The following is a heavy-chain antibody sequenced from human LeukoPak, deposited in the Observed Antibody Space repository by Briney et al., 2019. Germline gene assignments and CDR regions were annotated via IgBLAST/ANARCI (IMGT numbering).Heavy chain of an antibody. CDR3: TTVLHYYGMSGCQTSFGY. Sequence: PGGSLRLSCAASGFTFNNAWMSWVRPAPGKGLEWVGRIKSTADGGTTDYDAPVKGRFSIARYDSKNTLFLQMNSLKTEYTDVYYCTTVLHYYGMSGCQTSFGYWGQGTLVTVSS. D-gene: IGHD3-22*01. V-gene: IGHV3-15*01. CDR1: GFTFNNAW. J-gene: IGHJ4*02. CDR2: IKSTADGGTT.